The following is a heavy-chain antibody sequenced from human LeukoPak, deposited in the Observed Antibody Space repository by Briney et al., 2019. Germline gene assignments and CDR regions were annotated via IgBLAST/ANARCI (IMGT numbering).Heavy chain of an antibody. CDR3: ARQVGGWSSSGYPFDY. V-gene: IGHV4-4*09. J-gene: IGHJ4*02. CDR2: IYTSGST. D-gene: IGHD3-22*01. CDR1: GGSISGYY. Sequence: PSETLSLTCTVSGGSISGYYWSWIRQPPGKGLEWIGYIYTSGSTNYNPSLKSRVTISVDTSKNQFSLKLSSVTAADTAVYYCARQVGGWSSSGYPFDYWGQGTLVTVSS.